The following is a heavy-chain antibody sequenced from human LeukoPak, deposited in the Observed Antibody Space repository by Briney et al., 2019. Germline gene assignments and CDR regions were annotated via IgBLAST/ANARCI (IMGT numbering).Heavy chain of an antibody. V-gene: IGHV3-7*01. CDR1: GFTFSSYS. CDR2: INQDGSEK. CDR3: ARDWVF. Sequence: GGSLRLSCAASGFTFSSYSMNWVRQAPGKGLEWVANINQDGSEKYYVDSVKGRFTISRDNAKKSLYLQMDSLRAQDTAVYYCARDWVFWGQGTLVIVSS. J-gene: IGHJ1*01. D-gene: IGHD2-8*01.